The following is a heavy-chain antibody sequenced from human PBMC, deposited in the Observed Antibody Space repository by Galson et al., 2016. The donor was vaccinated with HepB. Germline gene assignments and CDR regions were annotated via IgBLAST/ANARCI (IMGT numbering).Heavy chain of an antibody. Sequence: SETLSLTCTVSGGSISDYYWSWVRQPPGKGLEWIGYLHNSGSNKYNPSLNPSLKSRITISVDTSNNQFSLKVSSVTAADTAVYYCARQYWGGPSDYWGQGILVTVSS. V-gene: IGHV4-59*01. D-gene: IGHD2/OR15-2a*01. CDR3: ARQYWGGPSDY. CDR2: LHNSGSN. J-gene: IGHJ4*02. CDR1: GGSISDYY.